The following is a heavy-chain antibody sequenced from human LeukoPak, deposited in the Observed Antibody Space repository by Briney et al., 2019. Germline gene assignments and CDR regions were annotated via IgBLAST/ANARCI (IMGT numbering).Heavy chain of an antibody. D-gene: IGHD3/OR15-3a*01. J-gene: IGHJ4*02. CDR1: GFTFSSYW. CDR3: ARGPTGYYTFDY. V-gene: IGHV3-7*04. CDR2: IKQDGSEK. Sequence: GGSLRLSCAASGFTFSSYWMSWVRQAPGKRLEWVANIKQDGSEKYYVDSVKGRFTISRDNAKNSLSLQMNSLRAEDTAVYYCARGPTGYYTFDYWGQGTLVTVSS.